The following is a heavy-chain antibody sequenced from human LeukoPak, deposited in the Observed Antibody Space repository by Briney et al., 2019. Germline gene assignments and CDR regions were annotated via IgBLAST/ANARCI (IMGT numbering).Heavy chain of an antibody. V-gene: IGHV3-48*01. CDR2: ISSSSSTI. Sequence: PGGSLRLSCAASGFTFSSYSMNWVRQAPGKGLEWVSYISSSSSTIYYADSVKGRFTISRDNAKNSLYLQMNSLRAEDTAVYYCARTKPNYYDSSGHRPYYYMDVWGKGTTVTVSS. D-gene: IGHD3-22*01. J-gene: IGHJ6*03. CDR1: GFTFSSYS. CDR3: ARTKPNYYDSSGHRPYYYMDV.